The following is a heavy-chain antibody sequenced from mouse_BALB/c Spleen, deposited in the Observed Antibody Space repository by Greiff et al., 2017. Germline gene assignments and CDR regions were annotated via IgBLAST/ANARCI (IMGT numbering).Heavy chain of an antibody. J-gene: IGHJ4*01. Sequence: QVQLKQSGPGLVQPSQSLSITCTVSGFSLTSYGVHWVRQSPGKGLEWLGVIWSGGSTDYNAAFISRLSISKDNSKSQVFFKMNSLQADDTAIYYCASYGKGAYYYAMDYWGQGTSVTVSS. CDR3: ASYGKGAYYYAMDY. CDR2: IWSGGST. CDR1: GFSLTSYG. D-gene: IGHD2-1*01. V-gene: IGHV2-4-1*01.